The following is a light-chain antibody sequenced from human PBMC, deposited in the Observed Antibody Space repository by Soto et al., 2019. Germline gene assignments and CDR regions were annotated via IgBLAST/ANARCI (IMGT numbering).Light chain of an antibody. CDR3: QQRSNWPIT. CDR1: QSVSSY. J-gene: IGKJ5*01. Sequence: EIVVTQSPATLSLSPGERATLSCRTSQSVSSYFAWYQQKPGRAPRLLIYDASSRATGIPARFIGSGSGTDFTLTISSLEPEDFAVYHCQQRSNWPITFGQGTRLEIK. V-gene: IGKV3-11*01. CDR2: DAS.